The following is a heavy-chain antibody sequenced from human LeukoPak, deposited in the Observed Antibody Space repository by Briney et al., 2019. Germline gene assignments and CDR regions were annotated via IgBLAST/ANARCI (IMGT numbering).Heavy chain of an antibody. Sequence: PGGSLRLSCAASGFIFSSFWMGWVRQTPGKRLEWVANMNIDGSEKYYADSVKGRFSISRDNSKNTLYLQMNSLRAEDTAVYYCARDNLKMYYFDYWGQGTLVTVSS. CDR3: ARDNLKMYYFDY. CDR2: MNIDGSEK. D-gene: IGHD3-9*01. J-gene: IGHJ4*02. V-gene: IGHV3-7*01. CDR1: GFIFSSFW.